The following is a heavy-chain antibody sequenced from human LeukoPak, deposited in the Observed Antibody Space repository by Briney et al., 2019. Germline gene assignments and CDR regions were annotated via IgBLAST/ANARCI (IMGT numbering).Heavy chain of an antibody. CDR2: MNPNSGNT. CDR1: GYTLTSYD. D-gene: IGHD3-16*01. Sequence: ASVKVSCKASGYTLTSYDINWVRQATGQGLEWMGWMNPNSGNTGYAQKFQGRVTMTRNTSISTAYMELSSLRSEDTAVYYCARGRRLRLGELFFYWGQGTLVTVSS. V-gene: IGHV1-8*01. CDR3: ARGRRLRLGELFFY. J-gene: IGHJ4*02.